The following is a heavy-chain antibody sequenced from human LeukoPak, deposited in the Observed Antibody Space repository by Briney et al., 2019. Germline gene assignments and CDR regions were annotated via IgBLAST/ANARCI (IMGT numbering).Heavy chain of an antibody. J-gene: IGHJ5*02. V-gene: IGHV3-11*04. CDR2: ISSSGSTI. D-gene: IGHD2-2*01. CDR3: ARSSGGQLLWGTRDWFDP. Sequence: GGSLRLSCAASVFPFSDYYMSWLREAPGKGLECVSYISSSGSTIYYADSVKGRFTISRDNAKNSLYLQMNSLRAEDTAVYYCARSSGGQLLWGTRDWFDPWGQGTLVTVSS. CDR1: VFPFSDYY.